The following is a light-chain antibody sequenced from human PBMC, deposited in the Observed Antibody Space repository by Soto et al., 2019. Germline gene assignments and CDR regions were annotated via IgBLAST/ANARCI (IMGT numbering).Light chain of an antibody. CDR3: SSYTSSSTLV. CDR1: SSDVGGYND. Sequence: QSALTQPASVSGSPGQSITISCTGTSSDVGGYNDVSWYQQHPGKAPKLMIYDVSHRPSVVSNRFSGSKSGNTASLTISGLQAEDEDDYCCSSYTSSSTLVFGGGTQLTVL. V-gene: IGLV2-14*01. J-gene: IGLJ2*01. CDR2: DVS.